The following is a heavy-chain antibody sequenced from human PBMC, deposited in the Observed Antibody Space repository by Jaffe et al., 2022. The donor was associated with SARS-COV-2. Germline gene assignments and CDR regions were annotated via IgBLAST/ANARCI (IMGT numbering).Heavy chain of an antibody. J-gene: IGHJ4*02. CDR1: GGSITSDGSY. Sequence: QVQLQESGPGLVKPSQTLSLTCTVSGGSITSDGSYWSWIRHRPRKGLEWIGYIYYSGSTYSNPSLKSRLTISVDTSKNQFSLRLSSVTAADTAVYYCARDLTATYGYGAFDSWGQGTLVTVSS. CDR3: ARDLTATYGYGAFDS. CDR2: IYYSGST. V-gene: IGHV4-31*03. D-gene: IGHD5-18*01.